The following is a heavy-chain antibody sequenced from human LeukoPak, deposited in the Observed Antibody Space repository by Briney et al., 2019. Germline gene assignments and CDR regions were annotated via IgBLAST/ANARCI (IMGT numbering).Heavy chain of an antibody. V-gene: IGHV3-23*01. CDR3: AKMNREGYHLLSFGDS. CDR2: ISASGGAT. D-gene: IGHD2-2*01. CDR1: GFTFSSYT. Sequence: PGGSLRLSCAASGFTFSSYTMTWVRQAPGEGLEWVSSISASGGATDYADSVQGRFTISRDNSKNTLYLQMNSLTAEDTALYYCAKMNREGYHLLSFGDSWGQGALVTVSS. J-gene: IGHJ4*02.